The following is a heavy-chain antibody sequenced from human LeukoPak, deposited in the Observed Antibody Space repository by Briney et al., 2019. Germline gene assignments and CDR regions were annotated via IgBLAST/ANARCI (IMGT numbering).Heavy chain of an antibody. D-gene: IGHD3-22*01. J-gene: IGHJ4*02. CDR3: ARANYDSSGYYYADY. CDR1: GYTFTSYY. V-gene: IGHV1-46*01. CDR2: INPSGGST. Sequence: ASVKVSCKASGYTFTSYYMHWVRQAPGQGLEWMGIINPSGGSTSYAQKFQGRVTMTRDTSTSTVYMELSTLRSEDTAVYYCARANYDSSGYYYADYWGQGTLVTVSS.